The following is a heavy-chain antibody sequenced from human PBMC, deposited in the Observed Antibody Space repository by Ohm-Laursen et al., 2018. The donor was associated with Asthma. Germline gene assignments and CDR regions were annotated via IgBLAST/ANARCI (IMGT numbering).Heavy chain of an antibody. CDR1: GGSISSGIYY. V-gene: IGHV4-31*03. D-gene: IGHD5-12*01. Sequence: TLSLTCTVSGGSISSGIYYWGWIRQHPGKGLEWIGYIYHTGSSYYNPSLKSRASISVDTSKNQFSLNLRSVTAADTAVYYCAREATIITRYFDSWGQGRLVTVSS. J-gene: IGHJ4*02. CDR2: IYHTGSS. CDR3: AREATIITRYFDS.